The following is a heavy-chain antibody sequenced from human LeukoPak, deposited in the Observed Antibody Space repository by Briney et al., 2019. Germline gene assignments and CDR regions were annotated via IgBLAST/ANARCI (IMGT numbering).Heavy chain of an antibody. Sequence: GGSLRLSCAACGFTFSSYAMSWVRQARGKGLEWVSGSGSGGSTYYADSVKGRFTISRDNSKNTLYLQMNSLRAEDTAVYYCAKDFWSGYYPNYWGQGTLVTVAS. V-gene: IGHV3-23*01. CDR1: GFTFSSYA. CDR3: AKDFWSGYYPNY. D-gene: IGHD3-3*01. CDR2: SGSGGST. J-gene: IGHJ4*02.